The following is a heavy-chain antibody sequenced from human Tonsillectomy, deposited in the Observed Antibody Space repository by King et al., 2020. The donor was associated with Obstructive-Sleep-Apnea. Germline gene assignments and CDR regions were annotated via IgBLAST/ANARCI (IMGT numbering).Heavy chain of an antibody. CDR1: GGSISSSSYY. V-gene: IGHV4-39*07. D-gene: IGHD3-22*01. Sequence: QLQESGPGLVKPSETLSLTCTVSGGSISSSSYYWGWIRQPPGKGLEWIGSIYYSGSTYYNPSLKSRVTILVDTSKNQFSLKLRSVTAADSAVYYCARVWKQYYYDSSGYFRTWYFDLWGRGTLVTVSS. CDR3: ARVWKQYYYDSSGYFRTWYFDL. CDR2: IYYSGST. J-gene: IGHJ2*01.